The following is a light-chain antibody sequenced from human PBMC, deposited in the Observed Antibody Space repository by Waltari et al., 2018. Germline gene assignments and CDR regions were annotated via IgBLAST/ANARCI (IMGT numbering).Light chain of an antibody. CDR2: GAS. CDR1: QSVSSN. CDR3: QQYNNWPPWT. Sequence: EIVMTQSPATLSVSPGERATLSCRASQSVSSNLAWYQQKPGQAPRLRIYGASTRATGIPARFSGSGSGTEFTLTISSLQSEDFAVYYCQQYNNWPPWTFCQGTKVEIK. V-gene: IGKV3-15*01. J-gene: IGKJ1*01.